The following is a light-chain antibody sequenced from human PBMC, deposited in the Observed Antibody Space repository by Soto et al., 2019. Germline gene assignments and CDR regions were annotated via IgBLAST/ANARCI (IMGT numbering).Light chain of an antibody. J-gene: IGKJ4*01. CDR3: QQFNNYPQLT. CDR2: TTS. V-gene: IGKV1-6*01. Sequence: AIQMTQSPSSLSASVVDRVTITGRASQGIRNDLGWYQQKPGKAPNLLIYTTSSLQGGVPSRFSGSGSGTQFTLTITSLQPDDFATYYCQQFNNYPQLTFGGGTKVDIK. CDR1: QGIRND.